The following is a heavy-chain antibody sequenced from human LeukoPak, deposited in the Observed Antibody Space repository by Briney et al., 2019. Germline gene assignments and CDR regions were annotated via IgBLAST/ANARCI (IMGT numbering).Heavy chain of an antibody. CDR2: IIPIFGTA. CDR1: GGTFSSYA. J-gene: IGHJ3*02. V-gene: IGHV1-69*13. Sequence: SVKVSCKASGGTFSSYAISWVRQAPGQGLEWMGGIIPIFGTANYAQKFQGRVTMTADESTSTAYMELSSLRSEDTAVYYCAGPSPSSSWYHRAFDIWGQGTMVTVSS. CDR3: AGPSPSSSWYHRAFDI. D-gene: IGHD6-13*01.